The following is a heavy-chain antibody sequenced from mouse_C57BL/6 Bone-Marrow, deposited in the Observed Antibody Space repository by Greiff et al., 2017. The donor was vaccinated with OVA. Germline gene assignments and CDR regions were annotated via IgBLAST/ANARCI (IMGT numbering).Heavy chain of an antibody. J-gene: IGHJ3*01. CDR1: GYTFTSYG. D-gene: IGHD2-3*01. Sequence: QVQLQQSGAELARPGASVKLSCKASGYTFTSYGISWVKQRTGQGLEWIGEIYPRSGNTYYNEKFKGKATLTADKSSRTAYMELRSLTSEDSAVYFCARVGLLRKAYWGQGTLVTVSA. CDR3: ARVGLLRKAY. CDR2: IYPRSGNT. V-gene: IGHV1-81*01.